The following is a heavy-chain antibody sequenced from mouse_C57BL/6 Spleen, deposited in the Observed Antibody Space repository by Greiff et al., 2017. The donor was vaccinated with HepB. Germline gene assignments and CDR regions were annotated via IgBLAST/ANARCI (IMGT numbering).Heavy chain of an antibody. V-gene: IGHV5-9*01. J-gene: IGHJ1*03. CDR1: GFTFSSYT. CDR2: ISGGGGNT. CDR3: ARQGAITTGYFDV. D-gene: IGHD1-1*01. Sequence: EVQVVESGGGLVKPGGSLKLSCAASGFTFSSYTMSWVRQTPEKRLEWVATISGGGGNTYYPDSVKGRFTISRDNAKNTLYLQMSSLRSEDTALYYCARQGAITTGYFDVWGTGTTVTVSS.